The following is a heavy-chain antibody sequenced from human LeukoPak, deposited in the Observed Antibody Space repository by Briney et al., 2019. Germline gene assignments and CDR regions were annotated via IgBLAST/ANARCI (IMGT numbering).Heavy chain of an antibody. V-gene: IGHV1-8*01. CDR1: GYTFTSYD. D-gene: IGHD3-9*01. CDR2: MNPNSGNT. J-gene: IGHJ3*02. CDR3: ARRPLATYYDILTGSRNQNAFDI. Sequence: GASVKVSCKASGYTFTSYDINWVRQATGQGLEWMGWMNPNSGNTGYAQKFQGRVTITADESTRTAYMELSSLRSEDTAVYYCARRPLATYYDILTGSRNQNAFDIWGQGTMVTVSS.